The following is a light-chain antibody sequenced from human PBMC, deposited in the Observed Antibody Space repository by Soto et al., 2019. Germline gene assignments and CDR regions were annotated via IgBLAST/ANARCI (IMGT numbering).Light chain of an antibody. CDR3: CSYAGSSTVL. V-gene: IGLV2-23*01. CDR2: EGS. Sequence: QSALTQPASVSGSTGQSITISCTGTSSDVGSYNLVSWYQQHPGKAPKLMIYEGSKRPSGVSNRFSGSKSGNTASLTISGLQAEDEADYYCCSYAGSSTVLFGGGTKLTVL. J-gene: IGLJ2*01. CDR1: SSDVGSYNL.